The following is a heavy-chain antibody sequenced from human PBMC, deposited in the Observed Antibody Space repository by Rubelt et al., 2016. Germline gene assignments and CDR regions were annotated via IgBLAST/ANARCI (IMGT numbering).Heavy chain of an antibody. J-gene: IGHJ4*02. Sequence: QVQLQESAPGLVKPSQTLSLTCTVSGGSISSGGYYWTWIRQHPGKGLEWIGYIYYSGSTYYNPSLKSRVTISVDTSKNQFSLKVYSVTAADTAVDYCARTYRYYSDYWGQGTLVTVSS. CDR1: GGSISSGGYY. CDR2: IYYSGST. D-gene: IGHD1-26*01. V-gene: IGHV4-31*03. CDR3: ARTYRYYSDY.